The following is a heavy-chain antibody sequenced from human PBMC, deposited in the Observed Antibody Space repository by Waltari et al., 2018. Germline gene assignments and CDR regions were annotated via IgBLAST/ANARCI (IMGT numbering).Heavy chain of an antibody. V-gene: IGHV3-74*01. J-gene: IGHJ4*02. D-gene: IGHD3-10*01. Sequence: EVQLVESGGGLVQPGGSLRLSCAASGFSFGSYWMNWVRQAPGKGLVWVSRIFREWSITSYADSVEGRFTNSRDNAKNTLYLQMNSLGDEDTAVYYCARDYYYSIDYWGQGTVVTVSS. CDR1: GFSFGSYW. CDR3: ARDYYYSIDY. CDR2: IFREWSIT.